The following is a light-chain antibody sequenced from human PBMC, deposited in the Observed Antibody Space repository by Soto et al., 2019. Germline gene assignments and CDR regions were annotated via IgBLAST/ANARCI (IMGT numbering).Light chain of an antibody. CDR2: GNS. V-gene: IGLV1-40*01. Sequence: QSVLTQPPSVSGAPGQRVTISCTGSSSNIGAGYDVHWYHQLPGTAPKLLIYGNSNRPSGVPDRFSGSKSGTSASLAITGLQAEDEADYYCQSYDSSLTVFGGGTKLTVL. J-gene: IGLJ2*01. CDR1: SSNIGAGYD. CDR3: QSYDSSLTV.